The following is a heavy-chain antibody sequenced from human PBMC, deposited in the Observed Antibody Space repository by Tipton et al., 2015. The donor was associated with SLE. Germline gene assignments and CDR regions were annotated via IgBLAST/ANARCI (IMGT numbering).Heavy chain of an antibody. CDR3: ARRPDWGSEVRIPFDY. V-gene: IGHV4-38-2*01. CDR1: GYSISSGYY. CDR2: IYHSGSGST. J-gene: IGHJ4*02. Sequence: TLSLTCAVSGYSISSGYYWGWIRQPPGKGLEWIGTIYHSGSGSTYYNPSLKSRVTISVDTSKNQFSLKLSSVTAAGTAVYYCARRPDWGSEVRIPFDYWGQGTLVTVSS. D-gene: IGHD7-27*01.